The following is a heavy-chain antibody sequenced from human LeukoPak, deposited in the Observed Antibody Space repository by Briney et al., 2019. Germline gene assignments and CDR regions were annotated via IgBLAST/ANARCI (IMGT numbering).Heavy chain of an antibody. D-gene: IGHD5-18*01. CDR1: GYTFTGYY. Sequence: SVKVSCKASGYTFTGYYMHWVRQAPGQGLEWMGGIIPIFGTANYAQKFQGRVTITADKSTSTAYMELSSLRSEDTAVYYCARQSSYGFYYYYYMDVWGKGTTVTVSS. J-gene: IGHJ6*03. CDR2: IIPIFGTA. V-gene: IGHV1-69*06. CDR3: ARQSSYGFYYYYYMDV.